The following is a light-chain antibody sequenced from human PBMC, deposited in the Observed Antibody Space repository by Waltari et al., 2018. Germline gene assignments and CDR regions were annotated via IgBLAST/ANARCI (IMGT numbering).Light chain of an antibody. CDR2: LERRGTY. Sequence: QPVLTQSSSASASLGSWVNLTCTLSSGHRTYIVAWHQQQPGKAPRFLMKLERRGTYGRGGGVPHRFSAASSGTDRYLTISDLQSEDEADYYCETWDTHTRVFGGGTKLTAL. CDR3: ETWDTHTRV. J-gene: IGLJ3*02. V-gene: IGLV4-60*03. CDR1: SGHRTYI.